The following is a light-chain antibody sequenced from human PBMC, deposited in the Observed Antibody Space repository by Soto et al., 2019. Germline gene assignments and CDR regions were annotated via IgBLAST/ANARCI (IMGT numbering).Light chain of an antibody. CDR3: EQYGSSPLT. CDR1: QSVSSSS. Sequence: EIVLTQSPGTLSLSPGERVTLSCRASQSVSSSSLAWYQQTPGQAPRLLIYGASRRATGIPDRFSGRGSGTDFTLTISRLEPEDFAVYYCEQYGSSPLTFGGGTKVEIK. CDR2: GAS. V-gene: IGKV3-20*01. J-gene: IGKJ4*01.